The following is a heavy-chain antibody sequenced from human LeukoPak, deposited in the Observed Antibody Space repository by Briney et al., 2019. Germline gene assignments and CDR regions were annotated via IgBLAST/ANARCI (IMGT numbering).Heavy chain of an antibody. CDR2: IYSGGST. J-gene: IGHJ4*02. D-gene: IGHD1-26*01. Sequence: QPGGSLRLSCAASGFTVSSNYMSWVRQAPGKGLEWVSVIYSGGSTYYADSVEGRFTISRDNSKNTLYLQMNSLRAEDTAVYYCARTPGSYHYFDYWGQGTLVTVSS. CDR3: ARTPGSYHYFDY. CDR1: GFTVSSNY. V-gene: IGHV3-53*01.